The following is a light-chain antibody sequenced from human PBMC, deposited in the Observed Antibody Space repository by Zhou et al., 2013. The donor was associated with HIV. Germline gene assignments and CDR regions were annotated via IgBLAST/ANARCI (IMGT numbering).Light chain of an antibody. CDR1: QSISHW. CDR2: KAS. CDR3: QQYMSYPLT. Sequence: DIQMTQSPSTLSASVGDRVTITCRASQSISHWLAWYQHKAGKAPKLLIQKASSLQSGVPSRFSGSGSGTEFTLTISSLQPDDFATYYCQQYMSYPLTFGGGTEGGD. J-gene: IGKJ4*01. V-gene: IGKV1-5*03.